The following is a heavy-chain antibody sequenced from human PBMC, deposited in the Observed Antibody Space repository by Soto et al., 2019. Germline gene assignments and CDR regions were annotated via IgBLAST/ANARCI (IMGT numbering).Heavy chain of an antibody. D-gene: IGHD1-26*01. CDR1: GFTFSSSE. Sequence: EVQLVESGGGLVQPRGSLRLSCAVSGFTFSSSEMYWVRQAPGKGLEWISYIHPSGQPIFYADSVKGRFTISRDNANNSLFLRMNSLRAEDMAVYYCARRASRWVQGTMVTVSS. V-gene: IGHV3-48*03. CDR3: ARRASR. CDR2: IHPSGQPI. J-gene: IGHJ3*01.